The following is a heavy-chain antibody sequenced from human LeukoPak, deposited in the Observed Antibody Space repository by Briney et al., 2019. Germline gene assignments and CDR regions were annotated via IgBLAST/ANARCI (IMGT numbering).Heavy chain of an antibody. Sequence: GGSLRLSCAASGFTFDDYGMSWVRQAPGKGLEWVGRIKSKTDGGTTDYAAPVKGRFTISRDDSKNTLYLQMNSLKTEDTAVYYCTTMTVVPTDYWGQGTLVTVSS. CDR1: GFTFDDYG. V-gene: IGHV3-15*01. D-gene: IGHD2-2*01. CDR2: IKSKTDGGTT. CDR3: TTMTVVPTDY. J-gene: IGHJ4*02.